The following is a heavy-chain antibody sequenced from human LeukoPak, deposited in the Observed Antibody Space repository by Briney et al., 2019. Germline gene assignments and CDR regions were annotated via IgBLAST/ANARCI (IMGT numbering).Heavy chain of an antibody. Sequence: PSETLSLTCTVSGGSISSHYWSWIRQPPGKGLEWIGYIYYSASTNYNPSLKSRVTISVDTSKNQFSLKLSSVTAADTAVYYCAGGYYDSSVGYWGQGTLVTVSS. CDR2: IYYSAST. J-gene: IGHJ4*02. D-gene: IGHD3-22*01. CDR3: AGGYYDSSVGY. V-gene: IGHV4-59*11. CDR1: GGSISSHY.